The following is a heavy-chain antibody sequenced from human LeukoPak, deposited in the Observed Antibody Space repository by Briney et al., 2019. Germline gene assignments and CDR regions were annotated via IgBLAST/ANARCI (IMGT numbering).Heavy chain of an antibody. Sequence: PGGSLRLSCAASGFTFSSYSMNWVRQAPGKGLEWVSSISSSSSYIYYADSVKGRFTISRDNAKNSLYLQMNSLRAEDTAVYYCARDKSVLNRYSSSYYFDYWGQGTLVTVSS. CDR1: GFTFSSYS. CDR2: ISSSSSYI. J-gene: IGHJ4*02. V-gene: IGHV3-21*01. D-gene: IGHD6-19*01. CDR3: ARDKSVLNRYSSSYYFDY.